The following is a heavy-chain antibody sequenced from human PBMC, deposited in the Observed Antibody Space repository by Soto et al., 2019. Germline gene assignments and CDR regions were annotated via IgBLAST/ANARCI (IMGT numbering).Heavy chain of an antibody. CDR2: ISAYNGNT. Sequence: ASVKVSCEASGYTFTSYGISWVRRAPGQGLEWMGWISAYNGNTNYAQKLQGRVTMTTDTSTSTAYMELRSLRSDDTAVYYCARVFQDDYLFDYWGQGTLVTVSS. J-gene: IGHJ4*02. D-gene: IGHD4-17*01. V-gene: IGHV1-18*04. CDR3: ARVFQDDYLFDY. CDR1: GYTFTSYG.